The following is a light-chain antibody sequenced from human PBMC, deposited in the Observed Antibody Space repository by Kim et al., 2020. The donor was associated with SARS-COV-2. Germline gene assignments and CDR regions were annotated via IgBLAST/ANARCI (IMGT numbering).Light chain of an antibody. CDR2: KVS. CDR3: MQGIHPIT. J-gene: IGKJ5*01. V-gene: IGKV2-30*01. CDR1: QSLVYSEGNTY. Sequence: QPASISCRLSQSLVYSEGNTYLKWFQKRPGQSPRRLIYKVSNRDSGGPDRFSGSGSGTDFTLKISRVEAEDVGVYYCMQGIHPITFGQGTRLEIK.